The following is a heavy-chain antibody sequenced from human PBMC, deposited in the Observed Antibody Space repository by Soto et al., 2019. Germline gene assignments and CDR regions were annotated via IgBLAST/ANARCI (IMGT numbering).Heavy chain of an antibody. CDR1: GYTFTSYA. D-gene: IGHD6-19*01. V-gene: IGHV1-3*01. CDR2: INAGNGNT. Sequence: ASVKVSCKASGYTFTSYAMHWVRQAPGQRLEWMGWINAGNGNTKYSQKFQGRVTITRDTSASTAYMELSSLRSEDTAVYYCARDLNVYSSGRTFYFDYWGQGPLVTLAS. CDR3: ARDLNVYSSGRTFYFDY. J-gene: IGHJ4*02.